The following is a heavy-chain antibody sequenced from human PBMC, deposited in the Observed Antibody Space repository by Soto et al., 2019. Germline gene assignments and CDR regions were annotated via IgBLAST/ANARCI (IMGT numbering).Heavy chain of an antibody. CDR3: AKDIRTAMASDYYYYYGMDV. CDR2: ISGSGGST. D-gene: IGHD5-18*01. V-gene: IGHV3-23*01. CDR1: GSTFSSYA. Sequence: PGGSLRLSCAASGSTFSSYAMSWVRQAPGKGLEWVSAISGSGGSTYYADSVKGRFTISRDNSKNTLYLQMNSLRAEDTALYYCAKDIRTAMASDYYYYYGMDVWGQGTTVTVSS. J-gene: IGHJ6*02.